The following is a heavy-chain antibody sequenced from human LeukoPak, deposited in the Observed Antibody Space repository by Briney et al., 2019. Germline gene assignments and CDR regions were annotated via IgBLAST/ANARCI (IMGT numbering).Heavy chain of an antibody. Sequence: PGRSLRLSCAASRFTFSSYGMHWVRQAPGKGLEWVAVIWYDGSNKYYADSVKGRFTISRDNSKNTLYLQMNSLRAEDTAVYYCATEYSSGLYWGQGTLVTVSS. CDR2: IWYDGSNK. CDR1: RFTFSSYG. J-gene: IGHJ4*02. V-gene: IGHV3-33*01. CDR3: ATEYSSGLY. D-gene: IGHD6-25*01.